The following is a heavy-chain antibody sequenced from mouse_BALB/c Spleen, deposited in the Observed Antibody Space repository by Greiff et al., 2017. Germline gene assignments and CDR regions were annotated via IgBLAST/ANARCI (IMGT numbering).Heavy chain of an antibody. V-gene: IGHV1S56*01. CDR3: ARSGWDYAMDY. J-gene: IGHJ4*01. D-gene: IGHD3-1*01. Sequence: QVQLQQSGPELVKPGASVRISCKASGYTFTSYYIHWVKQRPGQGLEWIGWIYPGNVNTKYNEKFKGKATLTADKSSSTAYMQLSSLTSEDSAVYFCARSGWDYAMDYWGQGTSVTVSS. CDR2: IYPGNVNT. CDR1: GYTFTSYY.